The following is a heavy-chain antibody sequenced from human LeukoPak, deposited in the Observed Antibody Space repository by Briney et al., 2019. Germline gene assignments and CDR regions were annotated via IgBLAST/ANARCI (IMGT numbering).Heavy chain of an antibody. CDR3: ARGNSEIDY. D-gene: IGHD1-26*01. Sequence: ASVKVSCKASGYTFTNYYIHWVRQAPGQGLEWMGIMNPSGGSTSYAPKFQGRVTMTRDMSTSTVYMELSSLRSEDTAVYYCARGNSEIDYWGQGTLVTVSS. CDR1: GYTFTNYY. V-gene: IGHV1-46*01. CDR2: MNPSGGST. J-gene: IGHJ4*02.